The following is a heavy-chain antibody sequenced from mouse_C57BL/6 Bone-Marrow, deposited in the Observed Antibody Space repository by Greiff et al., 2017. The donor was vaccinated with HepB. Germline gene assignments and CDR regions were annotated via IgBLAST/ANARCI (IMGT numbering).Heavy chain of an antibody. Sequence: DVKLQESGAELVRPGASVKLSCTASGFNIKDDYMHWVKQRPEQGLEWIGWIDPENGDTEYASKFQGKATITADTSSNTAYLQLSSLTSEDTAVYYCTTYGSYYAMDYWGQGTSVTVSS. D-gene: IGHD1-1*02. J-gene: IGHJ4*01. CDR3: TTYGSYYAMDY. CDR1: GFNIKDDY. V-gene: IGHV14-4*01. CDR2: IDPENGDT.